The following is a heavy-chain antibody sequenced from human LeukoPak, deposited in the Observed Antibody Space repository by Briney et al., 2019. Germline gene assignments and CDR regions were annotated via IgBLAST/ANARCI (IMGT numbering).Heavy chain of an antibody. Sequence: GGSLRLSCAASGFTFSSYWMSWVRQAPGKGLEWVSSISSSSSYIYYADSVKGRFTLSRDNAKNSLYLQMNSLRAEDTAVYYCARDLGTMVRGADYWGQGTLVTVSS. D-gene: IGHD3-10*01. CDR1: GFTFSSYW. CDR2: ISSSSSYI. V-gene: IGHV3-21*01. J-gene: IGHJ4*02. CDR3: ARDLGTMVRGADY.